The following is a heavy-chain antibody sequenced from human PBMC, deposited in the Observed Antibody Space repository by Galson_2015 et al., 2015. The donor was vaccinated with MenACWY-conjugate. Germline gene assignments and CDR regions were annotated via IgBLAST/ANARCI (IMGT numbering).Heavy chain of an antibody. CDR3: MTGPFGDYAGY. CDR2: IYSGGGT. V-gene: IGHV3-66*01. CDR1: EFIVSTNY. Sequence: SLRLSCAVSEFIVSTNYVNWVHQAPGKGLEWVSVIYSGGGTYHADSVKGSFSVSRDNSKDTVYLQMNSLKVEDTAVYYCMTGPFGDYAGYWGLGTLVTVSS. D-gene: IGHD4-17*01. J-gene: IGHJ4*02.